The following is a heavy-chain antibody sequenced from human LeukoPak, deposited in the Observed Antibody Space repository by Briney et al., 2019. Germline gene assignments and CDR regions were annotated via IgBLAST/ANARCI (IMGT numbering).Heavy chain of an antibody. V-gene: IGHV1-69*05. CDR3: ARAAYYYGSGSTRYNWFDP. Sequence: SVKVSCKASGGTFSSYAISWVRQAPGQGLEWMGGIIPIFGTANYAQKFQGRVTITTDESTSTAYMELSSLRSEDTAVYYCARAAYYYGSGSTRYNWFDPWGQGTLVTVSS. CDR2: IIPIFGTA. CDR1: GGTFSSYA. D-gene: IGHD3-10*01. J-gene: IGHJ5*02.